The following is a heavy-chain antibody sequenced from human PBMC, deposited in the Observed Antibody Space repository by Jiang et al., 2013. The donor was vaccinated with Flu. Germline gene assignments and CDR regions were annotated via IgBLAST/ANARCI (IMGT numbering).Heavy chain of an antibody. J-gene: IGHJ4*02. V-gene: IGHV1-46*01. D-gene: IGHD5-12*01. Sequence: GAEVKKPGASVKVSCKASGYTFTSYYMHWVRQAPGQGLEWMGIINPNRSSTDYAQKFQGRVTMTRDTSTRTVYMELSSLTYEDTAIYYCARDPARSGYDYQFDYWGQGTLVTVSS. CDR2: INPNRSST. CDR1: GYTFTSYY. CDR3: ARDPARSGYDYQFDY.